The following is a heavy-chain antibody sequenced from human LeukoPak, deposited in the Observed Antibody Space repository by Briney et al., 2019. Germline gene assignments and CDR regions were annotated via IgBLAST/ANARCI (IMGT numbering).Heavy chain of an antibody. Sequence: PGGSLRLSCVASGFTFSSYAMHWVRQAPGKGLEYVSAISNNGGSAYYATSVKGRFAISRDDSKNTLYLQMGSLRAEVMAVYYCARDAILGEVSYNYWYFDLWGRGTLVTVSS. V-gene: IGHV3-64*01. J-gene: IGHJ2*01. D-gene: IGHD3-16*02. CDR2: ISNNGGSA. CDR1: GFTFSSYA. CDR3: ARDAILGEVSYNYWYFDL.